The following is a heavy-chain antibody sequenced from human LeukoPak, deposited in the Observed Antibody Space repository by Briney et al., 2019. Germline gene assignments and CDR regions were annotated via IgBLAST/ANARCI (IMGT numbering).Heavy chain of an antibody. D-gene: IGHD5-12*01. V-gene: IGHV1-69*06. CDR1: GGTFSSYG. CDR2: IIPIFGTA. Sequence: ASVKVSCKASGGTFSSYGISWVRQAPGQGLEWMGGIIPIFGTANYAQKFQGRVTITADKSTSTAYMELSSLRSDNTAVYYCARDQTLMDIVATSLETFDIWGQGTMVSVSS. CDR3: ARDQTLMDIVATSLETFDI. J-gene: IGHJ3*02.